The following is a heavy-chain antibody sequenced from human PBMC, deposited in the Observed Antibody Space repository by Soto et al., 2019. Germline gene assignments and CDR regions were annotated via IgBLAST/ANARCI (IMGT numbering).Heavy chain of an antibody. CDR2: IIPIFGTA. CDR1: GGTFSSYA. V-gene: IGHV1-69*13. D-gene: IGHD7-27*01. J-gene: IGHJ6*02. CDR3: ARDSNWGQDYYYYGMDV. Sequence: SVKVSCKASGGTFSSYAISWVRQAPGQGLEWMGGIIPIFGTANYAQKFQGRVTITADESTSTAYMELSSLRSEDTAVYYCARDSNWGQDYYYYGMDVWGQGTTVTVSS.